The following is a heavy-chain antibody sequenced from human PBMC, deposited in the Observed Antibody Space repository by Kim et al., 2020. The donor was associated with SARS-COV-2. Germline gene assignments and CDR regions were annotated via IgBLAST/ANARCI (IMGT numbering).Heavy chain of an antibody. D-gene: IGHD6-13*01. CDR3: ASVQQLVREVVDY. CDR1: GVSISSGGYY. CDR2: IYYSGST. V-gene: IGHV4-31*03. J-gene: IGHJ4*02. Sequence: SETLSLTCTVSGVSISSGGYYWSWIRQHPGKGLEWIGYIYYSGSTYYNPSLKSRVTISVDTSKNQFSLKLSSVTAADTAVYYCASVQQLVREVVDYWGQGTLVTVSS.